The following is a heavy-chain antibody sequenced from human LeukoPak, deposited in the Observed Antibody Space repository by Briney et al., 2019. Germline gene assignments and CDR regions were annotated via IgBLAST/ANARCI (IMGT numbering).Heavy chain of an antibody. V-gene: IGHV3-21*01. J-gene: IGHJ4*02. CDR2: ISSSSSYT. Sequence: PGGSLRLSCAASGFIFSGYNMNWVRQAPGKGLEWVSSISSSSSYTYYADSVKGRFTISRDNSKNTLYLQMNSLRAEDTAVYYCATAHEIAVAASASPYYFDYWGQGTLVTVSS. D-gene: IGHD6-19*01. CDR1: GFIFSGYN. CDR3: ATAHEIAVAASASPYYFDY.